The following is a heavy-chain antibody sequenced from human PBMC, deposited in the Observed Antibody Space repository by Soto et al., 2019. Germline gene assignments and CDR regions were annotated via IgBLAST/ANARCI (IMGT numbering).Heavy chain of an antibody. CDR3: ARLGYDILTGYYRLDY. Sequence: SETLSLTCTVSGGSISSSSYYWGWIRQPPGKGLEWIGSIYYSGSTYYNPSLKSRVTISVDTSKNQFSLKLSSVTAADTAVYYCARLGYDILTGYYRLDYWGRGTLVTVSS. CDR2: IYYSGST. CDR1: GGSISSSSYY. J-gene: IGHJ4*02. V-gene: IGHV4-39*01. D-gene: IGHD3-9*01.